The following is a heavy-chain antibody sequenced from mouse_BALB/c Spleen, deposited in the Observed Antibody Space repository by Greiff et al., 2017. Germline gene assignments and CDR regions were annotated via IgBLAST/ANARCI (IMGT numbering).Heavy chain of an antibody. V-gene: IGHV3-8*02. CDR1: GDSITSGY. D-gene: IGHD1-1*01. J-gene: IGHJ4*01. CDR3: ARYYYGSPYYYAMDY. CDR2: ISYSGST. Sequence: EVQLVESGPSLVKPSQTLSLTCSVTGDSITSGYWNWIRKFPGNKLEYMGYISYSGSTYYNPSLKSRISTTRDTSKNQYYLQLNSVTTEDTATYYCARYYYGSPYYYAMDYWGQGTSVTVSS.